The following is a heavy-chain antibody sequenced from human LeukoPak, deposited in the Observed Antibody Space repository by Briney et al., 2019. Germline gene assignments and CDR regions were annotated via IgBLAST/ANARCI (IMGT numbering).Heavy chain of an antibody. CDR3: ARGGYDILTGLYYYYYGMDV. Sequence: SETLSFTCTVSGGSISSYYWSWIRQPAGKGLEWIGRIYTSGSTNYNPSLKSRVTMSVDTSKNQFSLKLSSVTAADTAVYYCARGGYDILTGLYYYYYGMDVWGQGTTVTVSS. J-gene: IGHJ6*02. V-gene: IGHV4-4*07. CDR2: IYTSGST. CDR1: GGSISSYY. D-gene: IGHD3-9*01.